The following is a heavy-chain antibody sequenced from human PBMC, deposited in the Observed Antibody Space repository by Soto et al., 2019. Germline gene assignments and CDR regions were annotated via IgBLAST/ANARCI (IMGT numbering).Heavy chain of an antibody. CDR3: ARGKTYLGV. J-gene: IGHJ6*02. V-gene: IGHV1-69*01. D-gene: IGHD3-16*01. CDR1: RDTFNKYA. Sequence: QVQLVQSGAEVKKPGSSVKVSCKTSRDTFNKYAFNWVRQAPGQGLEWMGWIIPIFSSRNYAEKFQGRVTITADDSTSTAYMEQRSLRFEDTAVYYCARGKTYLGVWGQGITVTVSS. CDR2: IIPIFSSR.